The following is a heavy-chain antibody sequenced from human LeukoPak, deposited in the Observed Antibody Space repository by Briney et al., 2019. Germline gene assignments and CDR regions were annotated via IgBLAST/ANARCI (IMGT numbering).Heavy chain of an antibody. Sequence: ASVTVSFKSSGYTFTIYGISWVRQAPGQGLEWMGWISAYNGNTNYAQKLQGRVTMTTDTSTSTAYMELRSLRSDDTAVYYCARTSSGWKNAFDIWGQGTMVTVSS. CDR1: GYTFTIYG. D-gene: IGHD6-19*01. J-gene: IGHJ3*02. CDR2: ISAYNGNT. V-gene: IGHV1-18*01. CDR3: ARTSSGWKNAFDI.